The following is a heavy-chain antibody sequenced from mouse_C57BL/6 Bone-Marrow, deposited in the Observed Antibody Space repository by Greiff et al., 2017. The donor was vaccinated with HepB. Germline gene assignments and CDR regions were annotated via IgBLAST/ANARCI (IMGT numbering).Heavy chain of an antibody. J-gene: IGHJ4*01. CDR1: GYAFTNYL. CDR3: ARRVPLAMDY. CDR2: INPGSGGT. V-gene: IGHV1-54*01. Sequence: VMLVESGAELVRPGTSVKVSCKASGYAFTNYLIEWVKQRPGQGLEWIGVINPGSGGTNYNEKFKGKATLTADKSSSTAYMQLSSLTSEDSAVYFCARRVPLAMDYWGQGTSVTVSS.